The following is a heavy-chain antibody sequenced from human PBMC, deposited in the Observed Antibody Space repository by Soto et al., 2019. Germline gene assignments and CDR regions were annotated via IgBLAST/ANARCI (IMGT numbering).Heavy chain of an antibody. Sequence: GSLRLSCAASGFTFSSYGMHWVRQAPGKGLEWVAVIWYDGSNKYYADSVKGRFTISRDNSKNTLYLQMNSLRAEDTAVYYCARDWLYCGGDCYSTNWFDPWGQGTLVTVSS. J-gene: IGHJ5*02. D-gene: IGHD2-21*02. CDR2: IWYDGSNK. CDR1: GFTFSSYG. CDR3: ARDWLYCGGDCYSTNWFDP. V-gene: IGHV3-33*01.